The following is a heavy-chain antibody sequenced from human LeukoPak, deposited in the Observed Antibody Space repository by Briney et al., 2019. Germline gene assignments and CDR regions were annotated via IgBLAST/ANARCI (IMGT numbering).Heavy chain of an antibody. J-gene: IGHJ4*02. Sequence: SETLSLTCAVSGYSISSGYYWGWIRQPPGKGLEWIGSIYHSGSTYYNPSLKSRVTISVDTSKNQFSLKLSSVTAADTAVYYCARFIPRWGFESWGQGTLVTVSS. CDR2: IYHSGST. CDR1: GYSISSGYY. CDR3: ARFIPRWGFES. V-gene: IGHV4-38-2*01. D-gene: IGHD5-24*01.